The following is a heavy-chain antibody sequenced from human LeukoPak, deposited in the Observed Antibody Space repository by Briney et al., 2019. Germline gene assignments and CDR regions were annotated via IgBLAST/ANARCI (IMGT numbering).Heavy chain of an antibody. Sequence: SETLSLTCAVYGGSFSVDYWNWIRLPPGKGLEWIGQITHSGGANYNPSLKSRVSILLDTSKKQFSLKLSSVTAADTAVYYCARGGYCSSGRCPTWFDPWGQGTLVTVSS. D-gene: IGHD2-15*01. CDR3: ARGGYCSSGRCPTWFDP. CDR1: GGSFSVDY. V-gene: IGHV4-34*01. J-gene: IGHJ5*02. CDR2: ITHSGGA.